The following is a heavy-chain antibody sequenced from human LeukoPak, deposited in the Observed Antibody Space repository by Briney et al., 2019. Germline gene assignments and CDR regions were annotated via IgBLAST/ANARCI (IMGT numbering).Heavy chain of an antibody. Sequence: SETLSLTCTVSGGSISSYYWSWIRQPPGEGLEWIGYIYYSGSTNYNPSLKSRVTISVDTSKNQYSLKLSSVTAADTAVYYCARVGAAAAFYFQHWGQGTLVTVSS. CDR1: GGSISSYY. D-gene: IGHD6-13*01. CDR2: IYYSGST. V-gene: IGHV4-59*01. CDR3: ARVGAAAAFYFQH. J-gene: IGHJ1*01.